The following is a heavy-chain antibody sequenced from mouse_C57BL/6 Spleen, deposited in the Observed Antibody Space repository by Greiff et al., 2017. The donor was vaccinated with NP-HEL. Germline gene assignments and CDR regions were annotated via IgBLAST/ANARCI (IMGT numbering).Heavy chain of an antibody. V-gene: IGHV1-81*01. CDR1: GYTFTSYG. J-gene: IGHJ2*01. CDR3: ARLTGTELGY. Sequence: VQLQQSGAELARPGASVKLSCKASGYTFTSYGISWVKQRTGQGLEWIGEIYPRSGNTYYNEKFKGKATLTADKSSSTAYMELRSLTSEDSAVYFCARLTGTELGYWGQGTTLTVSS. CDR2: IYPRSGNT. D-gene: IGHD4-1*01.